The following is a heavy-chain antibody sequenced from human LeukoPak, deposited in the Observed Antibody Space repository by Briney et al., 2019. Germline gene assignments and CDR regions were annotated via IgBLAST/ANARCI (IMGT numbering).Heavy chain of an antibody. V-gene: IGHV5-51*01. CDR1: GYSFTSYW. Sequence: HGESLKISCKGSGYSFTSYWIGWVRQMPGKGLEWMGIIYPGDSDTRYSPSFQGQVTISADKSISTAYLQWSSLKASDTAIYYCTRRYLLTGDRSFDYWGQGTLVTVSS. D-gene: IGHD7-27*01. CDR2: IYPGDSDT. CDR3: TRRYLLTGDRSFDY. J-gene: IGHJ4*02.